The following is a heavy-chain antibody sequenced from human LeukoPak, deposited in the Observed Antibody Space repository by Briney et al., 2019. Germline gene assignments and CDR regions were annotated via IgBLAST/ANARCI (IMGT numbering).Heavy chain of an antibody. CDR2: IASSSTYT. Sequence: GGSLRLSCAASGFTFSDYYMSWIRQAPGKGLEWVSFIASSSTYTNYADSVKGRFTISRDNAKNSLYLQMNSLRAEDTAVYYCARDLGVFVGAEDYWGQGTLVTVSS. CDR3: ARDLGVFVGAEDY. CDR1: GFTFSDYY. J-gene: IGHJ4*02. D-gene: IGHD1-26*01. V-gene: IGHV3-11*05.